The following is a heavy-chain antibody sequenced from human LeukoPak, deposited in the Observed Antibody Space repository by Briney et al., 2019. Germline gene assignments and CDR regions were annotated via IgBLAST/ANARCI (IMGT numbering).Heavy chain of an antibody. Sequence: SETLSLTCAVYGGSFSGYYWSWIRQPPGKGLEWIGEINHSGSTYYNPSLKSRVTISVDRSKNQFSLKLSSVTAADTAVYYCARFLNYYDSSGYSNWFDPWGQGTLVTVSS. D-gene: IGHD3-22*01. CDR3: ARFLNYYDSSGYSNWFDP. J-gene: IGHJ5*02. V-gene: IGHV4-34*01. CDR2: INHSGST. CDR1: GGSFSGYY.